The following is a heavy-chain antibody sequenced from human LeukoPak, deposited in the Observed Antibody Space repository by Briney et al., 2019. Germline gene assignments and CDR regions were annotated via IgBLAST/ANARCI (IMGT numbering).Heavy chain of an antibody. CDR1: GYTFTSYG. Sequence: GESLKISCKASGYTFTSYGISWVRQAPGQGLEWMGWISAYNGNTNYAQKLQGRVTMTTDTSTSTAYMELRSLRSDDTAVYYCARAPDYYGNYYFDYWGQGTLVTVSS. D-gene: IGHD3-10*01. V-gene: IGHV1-18*01. CDR3: ARAPDYYGNYYFDY. J-gene: IGHJ4*02. CDR2: ISAYNGNT.